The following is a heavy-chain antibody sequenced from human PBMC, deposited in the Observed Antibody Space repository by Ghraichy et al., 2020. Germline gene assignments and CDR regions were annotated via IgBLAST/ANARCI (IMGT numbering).Heavy chain of an antibody. V-gene: IGHV4-61*01. D-gene: IGHD6-13*01. J-gene: IGHJ5*02. CDR1: GGSVSSGSYY. CDR2: IYYSGST. Sequence: SETLSLTCTVSGGSVSSGSYYWSWIRQPPGKGLEWIGYIYYSGSTNYNPSLKSRVTISVDTSKNQFSLKLSSVTAADTAVYYCARDHVAAGADPWGQGTLVTVSS. CDR3: ARDHVAAGADP.